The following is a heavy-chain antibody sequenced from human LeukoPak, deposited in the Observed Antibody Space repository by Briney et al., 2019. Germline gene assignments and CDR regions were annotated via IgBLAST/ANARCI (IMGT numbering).Heavy chain of an antibody. V-gene: IGHV3-74*01. D-gene: IGHD1-26*01. CDR2: ISGDESST. CDR3: VRGVSGTLDY. CDR1: GFTFSSSW. J-gene: IGHJ4*02. Sequence: PGGSLRLSCAASGFTFSSSWMNWVRQAPGKGLVWVSRISGDESSTNYADSVKGRFSISRDNARNTLFLQMNSLTVEDTAVYYCVRGVSGTLDYWGQGTLVTVSS.